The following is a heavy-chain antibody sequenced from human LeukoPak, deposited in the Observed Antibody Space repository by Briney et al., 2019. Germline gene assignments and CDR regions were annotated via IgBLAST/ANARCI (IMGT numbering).Heavy chain of an antibody. D-gene: IGHD3-10*01. J-gene: IGHJ3*02. V-gene: IGHV3-23*01. CDR3: AKDGDAHFSMVRGVNGAFDI. CDR2: ISGSGGSS. Sequence: GGSLRLSCAASGFTFSSYAMSWVRQAPGKGLEWVSAISGSGGSSYYADSVKGRFTISRDNSKNTLYLQMNSLRAEDTAVYYCAKDGDAHFSMVRGVNGAFDIWGQGTMVTVSS. CDR1: GFTFSSYA.